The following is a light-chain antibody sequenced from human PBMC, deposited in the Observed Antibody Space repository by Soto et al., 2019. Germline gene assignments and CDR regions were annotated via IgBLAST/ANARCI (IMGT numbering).Light chain of an antibody. CDR3: QQCDNWPFT. Sequence: EIVMTQSPATLSVSPGERATLSCRASQSVSSNLAWYQQKPGQAPRLLIYGASTRATGVPARFSGSGSGTEFTLTISSLQSEDFVVYYCQQCDNWPFTFGPGTKVDIK. V-gene: IGKV3-15*01. CDR2: GAS. J-gene: IGKJ3*01. CDR1: QSVSSN.